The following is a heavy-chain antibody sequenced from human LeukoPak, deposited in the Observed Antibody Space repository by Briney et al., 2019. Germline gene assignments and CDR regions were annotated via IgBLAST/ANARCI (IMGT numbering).Heavy chain of an antibody. CDR1: GGSFSGYY. Sequence: PPETLSLTCAVYGGSFSGYYWSWIRQPPGKGLEWIGEINHSGSTNYNPSLKSRVTISVDTSKNQFSLKLSSVTAADTAVYYCARGPGVLLWFGEGLDPWGQGTLVTVSS. CDR2: INHSGST. J-gene: IGHJ5*02. V-gene: IGHV4-34*01. D-gene: IGHD3-10*01. CDR3: ARGPGVLLWFGEGLDP.